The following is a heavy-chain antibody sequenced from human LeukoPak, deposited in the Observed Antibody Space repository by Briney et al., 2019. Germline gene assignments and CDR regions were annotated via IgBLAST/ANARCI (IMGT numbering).Heavy chain of an antibody. CDR1: GFTFSSYA. Sequence: GGSLRLSCAASGFTFSSYAMSWVRQAPGRGLEWVSAISGSGGSTYYADSVRGRFTISRDNSKNTLYLQMNSLRAEDTAVYYCAKDLDPTLLWFGEQHFDSWGQGTLVTVSS. CDR3: AKDLDPTLLWFGEQHFDS. V-gene: IGHV3-23*01. CDR2: ISGSGGST. D-gene: IGHD3-10*01. J-gene: IGHJ4*02.